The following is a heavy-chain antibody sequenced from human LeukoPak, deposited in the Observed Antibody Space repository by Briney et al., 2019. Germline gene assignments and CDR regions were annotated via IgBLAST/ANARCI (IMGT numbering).Heavy chain of an antibody. J-gene: IGHJ2*01. Sequence: SETLSLTCAVYGGSFSGYYWSWIRQPPGEGLGWIGEINHSGSTNYNPSLKSRVTISVDTSKNQFSLKLSSVTAADTTVYYCASGAGIRWYFDLWGRGTLVTVSS. CDR1: GGSFSGYY. CDR3: ASGAGIRWYFDL. V-gene: IGHV4-34*01. CDR2: INHSGST.